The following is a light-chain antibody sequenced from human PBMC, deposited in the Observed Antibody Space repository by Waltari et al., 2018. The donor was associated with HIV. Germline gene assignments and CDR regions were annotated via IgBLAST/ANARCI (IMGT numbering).Light chain of an antibody. V-gene: IGKV3D-7*01. CDR1: QRVDSTF. J-gene: IGKJ1*01. CDR3: QQDYNLPGT. CDR2: GAA. Sequence: EVVLTQSPATLSLSPGETATLSCRASQRVDSTFLSWYQQKPGQAPRLLIFGAATSVSGIPPRFSGRGSGTDFTLTISSLYPEDFAVYYCQQDYNLPGTFGQGTRVEIK.